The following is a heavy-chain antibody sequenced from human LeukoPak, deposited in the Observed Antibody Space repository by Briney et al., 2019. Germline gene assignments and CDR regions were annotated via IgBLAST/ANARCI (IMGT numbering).Heavy chain of an antibody. CDR1: GFTFDDYA. J-gene: IGHJ4*02. Sequence: PGGSLRLSCAASGFTFDDYAMHWVRQAPGKGLEWVSGISWNSGSIGYADSVKGRFTISRDNAKNSLYLQMNSLRAEDTALYYCAKSPIDYYDSSGYPYYFDYWGQGTLVTVSS. D-gene: IGHD3-22*01. V-gene: IGHV3-9*01. CDR3: AKSPIDYYDSSGYPYYFDY. CDR2: ISWNSGSI.